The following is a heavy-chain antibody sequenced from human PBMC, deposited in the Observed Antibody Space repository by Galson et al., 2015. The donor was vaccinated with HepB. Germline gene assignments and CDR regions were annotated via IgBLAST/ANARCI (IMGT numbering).Heavy chain of an antibody. D-gene: IGHD6-13*01. CDR3: ARDSEAADGIGAFDI. Sequence: SLRLSCAASGFTFSSYGMHWVRQAPGKGLEWVAVIWYDGSNKYYADSVKGRFTIPRDNSKNTLYLQMNSLRAEDTAVYYCARDSEAADGIGAFDIWGQGTMVTVSS. CDR2: IWYDGSNK. V-gene: IGHV3-33*01. J-gene: IGHJ3*02. CDR1: GFTFSSYG.